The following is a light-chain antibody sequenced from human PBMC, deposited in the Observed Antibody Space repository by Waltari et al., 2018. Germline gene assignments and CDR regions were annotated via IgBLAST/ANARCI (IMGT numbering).Light chain of an antibody. CDR1: KLGAKY. Sequence: SYELTQPPSVSVSPGQTASIPCPGDKLGAKYVCWYQQKPGQSPVLVIYQDSKRPSGIPERFSGSNSGNTATLTISGTQAMDEADYYCQAWDSSTAVVFGGGTKLTVL. J-gene: IGLJ2*01. V-gene: IGLV3-1*01. CDR2: QDS. CDR3: QAWDSSTAVV.